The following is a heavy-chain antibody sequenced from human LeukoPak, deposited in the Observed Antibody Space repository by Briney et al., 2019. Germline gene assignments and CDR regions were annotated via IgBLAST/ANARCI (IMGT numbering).Heavy chain of an antibody. Sequence: KASETLSLTCTVSGGSITSDYWSWIRQPPGKGLEWIGYIENSGNTNYNASLKSRVTISADTSKNQFSLKLTSVTAADTAVYYCARSVPAAIKDYYYYYMDVWGKGTTVTVSS. CDR3: ARSVPAAIKDYYYYYMDV. CDR2: IENSGNT. CDR1: GGSITSDY. V-gene: IGHV4-59*12. D-gene: IGHD2-2*01. J-gene: IGHJ6*03.